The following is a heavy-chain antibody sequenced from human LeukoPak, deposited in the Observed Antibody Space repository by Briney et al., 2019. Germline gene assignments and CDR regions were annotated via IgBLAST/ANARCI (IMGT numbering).Heavy chain of an antibody. CDR1: GYSISSGYY. CDR3: AREGPVVMATTS. V-gene: IGHV4-38-2*02. Sequence: PSETLSLTCAVSGYSISSGYYWGWIRQPPGKGLEWIGSIYHSGSTYYNPSLKSRVTISVDTSKNQFSLQLSSVTAADTAVYYCAREGPVVMATTSWGQGTLVTVSS. CDR2: IYHSGST. D-gene: IGHD5-24*01. J-gene: IGHJ5*02.